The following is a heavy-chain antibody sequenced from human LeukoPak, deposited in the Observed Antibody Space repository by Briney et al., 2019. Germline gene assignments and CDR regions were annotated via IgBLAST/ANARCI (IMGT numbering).Heavy chain of an antibody. CDR3: ARDSSSWYRNPFDY. J-gene: IGHJ4*02. Sequence: SETLSLTCAVSGYSISSGYYWGWIRQPPGKGLEWIGSIYHSGSTYYNPSLKSRVTISVDTSKNQFSLKLSSVTAADTAVYYCARDSSSWYRNPFDYWGQGTLVTVSS. D-gene: IGHD6-13*01. CDR2: IYHSGST. V-gene: IGHV4-38-2*02. CDR1: GYSISSGYY.